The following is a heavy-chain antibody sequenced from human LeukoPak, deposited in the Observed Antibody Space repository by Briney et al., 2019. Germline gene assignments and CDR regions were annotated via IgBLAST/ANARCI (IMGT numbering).Heavy chain of an antibody. V-gene: IGHV1-69*13. Sequence: SVKVSCKASGGTFSSYAISWVRQAPGQGLEWMGGIIPIFGTANYAQKFQGRVTITADESTSTAYMELSSLRSEDTAVYYCARDGAAPGTGTKNWFDPWGQGTLVTVSS. CDR2: IIPIFGTA. J-gene: IGHJ5*02. CDR1: GGTFSSYA. D-gene: IGHD6-13*01. CDR3: ARDGAAPGTGTKNWFDP.